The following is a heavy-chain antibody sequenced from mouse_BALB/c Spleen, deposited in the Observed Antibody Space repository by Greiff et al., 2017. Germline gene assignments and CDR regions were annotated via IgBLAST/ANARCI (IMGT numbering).Heavy chain of an antibody. D-gene: IGHD1-1*01. V-gene: IGHV1-9*01. CDR1: GYTFSSYW. CDR3: ANYYGSSYYYAMDY. CDR2: ILPGSGST. Sequence: VQLQQSGAELMKPGASVKISCKATGYTFSSYWIEWVKQRPGHGLEWIGEILPGSGSTNYNEKFKGKATFTADTSSNTAYMQLSSLTSEDSAVYYCANYYGSSYYYAMDYWGQGTSVTVSS. J-gene: IGHJ4*01.